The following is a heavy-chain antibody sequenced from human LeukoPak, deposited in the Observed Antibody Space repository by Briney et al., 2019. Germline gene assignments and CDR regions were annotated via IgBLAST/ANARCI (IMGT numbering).Heavy chain of an antibody. J-gene: IGHJ4*02. CDR1: GFTFSGSA. V-gene: IGHV3-73*01. CDR2: ITSKANNYAT. CDR3: ASPLSFDY. Sequence: GGSLRLSCAASGFTFSGSAMHWVRQASGKGLEWIGRITSKANNYATAYTASVKGRFTISRDNSKNTLYLQMNSLRAEDTAVYYCASPLSFDYWGQGTLVTVSS.